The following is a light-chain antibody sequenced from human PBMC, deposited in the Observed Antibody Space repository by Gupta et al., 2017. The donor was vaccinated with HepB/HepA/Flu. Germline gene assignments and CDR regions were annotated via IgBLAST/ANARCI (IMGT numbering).Light chain of an antibody. J-gene: IGLJ3*02. Sequence: SSELTQDPAVSVALGQTVTIICNGDSHRTYHANWYRQKPVRAPALVIYGNSNRPSGIPDRFSGSSSGNTASLTITGAQADDEADYSCKTLYTICNPLVFGGGTKLTVL. CDR1: SHRTYH. CDR2: GNS. CDR3: KTLYTICNPLV. V-gene: IGLV3-19*01.